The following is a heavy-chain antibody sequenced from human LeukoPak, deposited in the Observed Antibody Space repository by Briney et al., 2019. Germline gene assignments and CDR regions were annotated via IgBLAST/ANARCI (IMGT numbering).Heavy chain of an antibody. CDR2: IYSRGST. J-gene: IGHJ4*02. CDR3: ARLSGYDWESFHDY. Sequence: KPSETLPLTCIVSGGSISSSNYYWGWIRQSPGKGLEWIGSIYSRGSTYYNPSLKSRVIVSSDMSKNQFSLMLNSVTAADTAVYYCARLSGYDWESFHDYWGQGTLVTVSS. D-gene: IGHD5-12*01. CDR1: GGSISSSNYY. V-gene: IGHV4-39*07.